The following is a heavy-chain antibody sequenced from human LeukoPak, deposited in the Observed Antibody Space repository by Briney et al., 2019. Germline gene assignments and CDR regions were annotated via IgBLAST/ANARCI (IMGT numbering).Heavy chain of an antibody. CDR1: GFIFSSYG. CDR2: IRYDGSNK. Sequence: GGSLRLSCAASGFIFSSYGMHWVRQAPGKGLDWVAFIRYDGSNKYYADSVKGRFTISRDNSKNTLYLQMNSLRAEDTAVYYCAKARVAAAVSGYFDYWGQGTLVTVSS. J-gene: IGHJ4*02. CDR3: AKARVAAAVSGYFDY. D-gene: IGHD6-13*01. V-gene: IGHV3-30*02.